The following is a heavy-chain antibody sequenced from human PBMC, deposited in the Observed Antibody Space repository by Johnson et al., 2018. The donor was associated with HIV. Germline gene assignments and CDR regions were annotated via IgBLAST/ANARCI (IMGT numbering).Heavy chain of an antibody. CDR3: AKGEAQEGWIQLQSYAFDF. CDR2: ISAGGGST. J-gene: IGHJ3*01. V-gene: IGHV3-23*04. Sequence: VQLVESGGGLIQPGGSLRLSCAASGFTFDDYAMTWVRQGAGKGLEWVSTISAGGGSTYYADSVQGRFTISRDTSKNTVYLQINSLRPEDSALYYCAKGEAQEGWIQLQSYAFDFWGRGTMVTVSS. CDR1: GFTFDDYA. D-gene: IGHD5-18*01.